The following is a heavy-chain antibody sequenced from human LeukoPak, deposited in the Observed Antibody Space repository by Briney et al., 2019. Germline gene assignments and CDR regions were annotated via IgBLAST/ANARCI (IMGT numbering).Heavy chain of an antibody. CDR1: GFTFSSYE. V-gene: IGHV3-48*03. CDR3: VRNWDS. J-gene: IGHJ4*02. Sequence: GGSLRLSCAASGFTFSSYEMNWVRQAPGKGLVWVSYISNSGTTKYFADSVKGRFSISRDNAKNSLYLQMNSLRVDDTALYYCVRNWDSWGQGTLVTVSS. D-gene: IGHD7-27*01. CDR2: ISNSGTTK.